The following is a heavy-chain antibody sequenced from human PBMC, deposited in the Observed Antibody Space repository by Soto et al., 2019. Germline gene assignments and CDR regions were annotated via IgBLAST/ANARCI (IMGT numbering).Heavy chain of an antibody. D-gene: IGHD2-15*01. V-gene: IGHV1-69*12. Sequence: QVQLVQSGAEVQKPGSSVKVSCKASGGTFSSYAISWVRQAPGQGLEWMGGIIPIFGTANYAQKFQGRVTITADESTSTAYMELSSLRSEDTAVYYCARAGYCSGGSCYPPGYYGMDVWGQGTTVTVSS. J-gene: IGHJ6*02. CDR1: GGTFSSYA. CDR3: ARAGYCSGGSCYPPGYYGMDV. CDR2: IIPIFGTA.